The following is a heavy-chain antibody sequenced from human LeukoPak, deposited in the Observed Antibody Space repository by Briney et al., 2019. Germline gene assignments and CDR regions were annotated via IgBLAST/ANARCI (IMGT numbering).Heavy chain of an antibody. D-gene: IGHD3-3*01. CDR2: IHTSGSN. CDR1: GVSISPYY. CDR3: ASLSAAVHLGAFDL. Sequence: SETLSLTCAVSGVSISPYYWAWIRQPPGKGLEWIGYIHTSGSNNQYPSLKSRVTISVDKSKNHFSLRPTSVTAADTAVYYCASLSAAVHLGAFDLWGQGTMVTVSS. V-gene: IGHV4-4*09. J-gene: IGHJ3*01.